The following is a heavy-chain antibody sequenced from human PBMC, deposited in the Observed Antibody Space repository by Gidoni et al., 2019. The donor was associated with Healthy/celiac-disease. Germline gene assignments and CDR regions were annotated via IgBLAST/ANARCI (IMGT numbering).Heavy chain of an antibody. V-gene: IGHV3-33*01. CDR1: GFTFSSYG. CDR3: ARELRFLEWLGRFDY. J-gene: IGHJ4*02. D-gene: IGHD3-3*01. CDR2: IWYDGSNK. Sequence: QVQLVESGGGVVQPGRSLRLSCAASGFTFSSYGMHWVRQAPGKGLEWVAVIWYDGSNKYYADSVKGRFTISRDNSKNTLYLQMNSLRAEDTAVYYCARELRFLEWLGRFDYWGQGTLVTVSS.